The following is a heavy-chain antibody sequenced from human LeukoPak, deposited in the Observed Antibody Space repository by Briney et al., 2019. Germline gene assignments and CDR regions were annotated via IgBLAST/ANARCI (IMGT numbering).Heavy chain of an antibody. CDR1: GYTFTDYF. V-gene: IGHV1-2*02. Sequence: ASVKVSCKASGYTFTDYFIHWVRQAPGQGLEWMGWISPNSGGTNYAQKYQGRVTMTRDTSISTAYMELSRLRSDDTAVYYCAGDTGVTYDYWGQGTLVTVSS. CDR3: AGDTGVTYDY. D-gene: IGHD2-8*02. CDR2: ISPNSGGT. J-gene: IGHJ4*02.